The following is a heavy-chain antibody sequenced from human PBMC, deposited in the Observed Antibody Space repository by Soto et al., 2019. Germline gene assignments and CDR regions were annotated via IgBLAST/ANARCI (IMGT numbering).Heavy chain of an antibody. Sequence: LRLSCAASGFTFGSCAMTWVRQAPGEGLDWVSTVGGRRTTAYYADSVKGRFTISRDNSKNTLYLQMTGLRAEDTAVYYCARDNVPSDFFDSWGQGTLVTVSS. CDR2: VGGRRTTA. CDR1: GFTFGSCA. CDR3: ARDNVPSDFFDS. V-gene: IGHV3-23*01. J-gene: IGHJ4*02. D-gene: IGHD2-8*01.